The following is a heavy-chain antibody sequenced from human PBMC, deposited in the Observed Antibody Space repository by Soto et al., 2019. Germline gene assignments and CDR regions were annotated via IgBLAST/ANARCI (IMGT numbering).Heavy chain of an antibody. D-gene: IGHD3-10*01. CDR3: VKFRGRAYPYYYMDV. V-gene: IGHV3-23*01. CDR2: YGGSGGSR. CDR1: GFTFSTYG. J-gene: IGHJ6*03. Sequence: ESGGGLVQWGGSLRLSCVTSGFTFSTYGMTWVRQAPGKGLEWVSYGGSGGSRYYAESVKGRFTISRDNSKNTLSLEMNSLGAEDTATYYCVKFRGRAYPYYYMDVWGKGTTVTVSS.